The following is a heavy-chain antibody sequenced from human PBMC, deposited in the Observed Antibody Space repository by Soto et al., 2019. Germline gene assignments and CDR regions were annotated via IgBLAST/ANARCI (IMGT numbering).Heavy chain of an antibody. D-gene: IGHD1-26*01. J-gene: IGHJ4*02. CDR3: AKDARRTGLLGQWVG. CDR2: IYNSGST. CDR1: GGYISGGYYS. Sequence: QLQLQESGSGLVKPSQTLSLTCAVSGGYISGGYYSWSWIRQPPGKGLEWIGFIYNSGSTYYNSSLKSRVTISVDRSKNHFFLNLTSVTAADTALYYCAKDARRTGLLGQWVGWGQGTLVTVSS. V-gene: IGHV4-30-2*01.